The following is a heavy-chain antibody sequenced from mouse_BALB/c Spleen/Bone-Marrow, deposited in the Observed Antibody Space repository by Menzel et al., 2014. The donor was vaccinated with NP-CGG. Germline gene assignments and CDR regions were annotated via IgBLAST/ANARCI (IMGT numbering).Heavy chain of an antibody. CDR1: GFTFSTHV. D-gene: IGHD4-1*01. V-gene: IGHV5-6-5*01. CDR3: ARWDNHYAMDY. CDR2: ISTSGST. J-gene: IGHJ4*01. Sequence: EVQLQQSGGGLVKPGGSLKLSCAASGFTFSTHVMSWVRQTPEKRLEWVASISTSGSTYYPDSVRGRFTISRDNARNILYLQMTSLRSEDTATYYCARWDNHYAMDYWGQGTSVIVSS.